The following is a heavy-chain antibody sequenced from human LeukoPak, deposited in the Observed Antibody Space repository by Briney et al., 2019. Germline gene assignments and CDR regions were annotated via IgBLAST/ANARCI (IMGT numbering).Heavy chain of an antibody. V-gene: IGHV4-59*01. Sequence: SETLCLTCSASGGSISSDSWSWIRQPPEKGLDWIGYMYYTGSTNYNPSLKSRVTISLATSKKQFSLKLSSVTAADTAVYYCVRVSVVYGMDVWGRGTTVTVSS. CDR3: VRVSVVYGMDV. J-gene: IGHJ6*02. CDR2: MYYTGST. CDR1: GGSISSDS.